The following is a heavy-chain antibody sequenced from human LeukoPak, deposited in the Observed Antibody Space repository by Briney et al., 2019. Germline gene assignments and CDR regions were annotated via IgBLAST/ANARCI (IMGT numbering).Heavy chain of an antibody. CDR3: ARDPALRYFDWLSGLGGAFDI. J-gene: IGHJ3*02. D-gene: IGHD3-9*01. V-gene: IGHV1-18*01. CDR1: GYTFTSYG. Sequence: ASVKVSCKASGYTFTSYGISWVRQAPGQGLEWMGWISAYNGNTNYAQKLQGRVTMTTDTSTSTAYMELRSLRSDDTAVYYCARDPALRYFDWLSGLGGAFDIWGQGTMVTVSS. CDR2: ISAYNGNT.